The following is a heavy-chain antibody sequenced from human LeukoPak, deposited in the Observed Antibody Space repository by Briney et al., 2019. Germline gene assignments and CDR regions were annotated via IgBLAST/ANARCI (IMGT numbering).Heavy chain of an antibody. CDR3: AGQTGSGLFILP. V-gene: IGHV4-39*01. D-gene: IGHD3/OR15-3a*01. J-gene: IGHJ4*02. CDR2: IYYSGNT. Sequence: PSETLSLTCTVSGVSISSSNSYWGWIRQPPGKGLERIGSIYYSGNTYYNASLKSQVSISIDTSKNQFSLRLTSVTAADTAVYYCAGQTGSGLFILPGGQGTLVTVSS. CDR1: GVSISSSNSY.